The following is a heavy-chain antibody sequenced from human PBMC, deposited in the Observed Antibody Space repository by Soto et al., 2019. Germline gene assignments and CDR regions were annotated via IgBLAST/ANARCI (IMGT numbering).Heavy chain of an antibody. CDR1: GDSVSNNNAA. D-gene: IGHD6-19*01. CDR3: AISPIAVPGPWYFAH. J-gene: IGHJ4*02. Sequence: SQTLSLTCAISGDSVSNNNAAWNWIRQSPSRGLEWLGRTYYRSKWYNDYAGSVKSRITINPDTSKNQFSLQLNSVTPEDTAVYYCAISPIAVPGPWYFAHWDQGTPVTVSS. CDR2: TYYRSKWYN. V-gene: IGHV6-1*01.